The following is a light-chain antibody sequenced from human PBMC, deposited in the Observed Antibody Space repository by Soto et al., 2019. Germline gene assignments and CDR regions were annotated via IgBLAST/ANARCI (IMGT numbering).Light chain of an antibody. Sequence: QSALTQPASMSGSPGQSITISCTGTSSDVGGYNYVSWYRQHPGKAPKLMIYDVNNRPSGVSNRFSGSKSGNTASLTISGLQAEDEADDYCSSHSSSSTLVVFGGGTKVTVL. CDR3: SSHSSSSTLVV. CDR2: DVN. J-gene: IGLJ2*01. CDR1: SSDVGGYNY. V-gene: IGLV2-14*03.